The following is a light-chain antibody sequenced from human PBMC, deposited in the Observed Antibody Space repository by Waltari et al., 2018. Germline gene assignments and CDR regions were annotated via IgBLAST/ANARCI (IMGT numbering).Light chain of an antibody. CDR3: ASYNPGSTLV. CDR2: DVT. V-gene: IGLV2-14*01. Sequence: QSALTQPASVSGSPGQSITISCTGSSSDVGGYNYVHWYQQFPDRAPKLIIYDVTNRPSGVSNRFSGSKSANTASLTISGLQPEDEAEYYCASYNPGSTLVFGGGTKLTVL. J-gene: IGLJ3*02. CDR1: SSDVGGYNY.